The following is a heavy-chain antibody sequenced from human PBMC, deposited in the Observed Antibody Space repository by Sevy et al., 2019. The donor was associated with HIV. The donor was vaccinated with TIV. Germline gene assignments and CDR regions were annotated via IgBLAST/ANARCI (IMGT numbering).Heavy chain of an antibody. Sequence: ASVKVSCKASGGTFSSYAISWVRQAPGQGLEWMGGIIPIFGAANNSQKFQGRVTITADESTSTAYMELSSLRSEDTAVYYCARALAYSNYYYYYGMDVWGQGTTVTVSS. CDR3: ARALAYSNYYYYYGMDV. D-gene: IGHD4-4*01. CDR2: IIPIFGAA. CDR1: GGTFSSYA. J-gene: IGHJ6*02. V-gene: IGHV1-69*13.